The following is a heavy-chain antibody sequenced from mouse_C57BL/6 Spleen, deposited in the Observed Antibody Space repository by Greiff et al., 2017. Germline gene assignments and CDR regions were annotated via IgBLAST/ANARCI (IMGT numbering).Heavy chain of an antibody. CDR1: GFTFSDYG. J-gene: IGHJ2*01. Sequence: EVKLMESGGGLVKPGGSLKLSCAASGFTFSDYGMHWVRQAPETGLEWVAYISSGSSTIYYADTVKGRFTISRDNAKNTLFLQMTSLRSEDTAMYYCARHYSDYWGQGTTLTVSS. CDR3: ARHYSDY. CDR2: ISSGSSTI. D-gene: IGHD2-12*01. V-gene: IGHV5-17*01.